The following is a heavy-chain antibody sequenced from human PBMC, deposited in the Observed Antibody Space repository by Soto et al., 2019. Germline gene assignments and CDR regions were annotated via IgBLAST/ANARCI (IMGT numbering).Heavy chain of an antibody. CDR3: ASTSYSITIFGVAPYFDY. D-gene: IGHD3-3*01. J-gene: IGHJ4*02. V-gene: IGHV3-53*04. CDR1: GFTVSSNY. CDR2: IYSGGST. Sequence: GGSLRLSCAASGFTVSSNYMSWVRQAPGKGLEWVSVIYSGGSTYYADSVKGRFNISRHNSKNTLYLQMNSLRAEDTAVYYCASTSYSITIFGVAPYFDYWGQGTLVTVSS.